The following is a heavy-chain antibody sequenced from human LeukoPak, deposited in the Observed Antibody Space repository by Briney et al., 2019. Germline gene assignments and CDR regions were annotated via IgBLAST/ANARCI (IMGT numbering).Heavy chain of an antibody. D-gene: IGHD3-22*01. CDR1: GYSFTSYW. CDR3: ASYDSSGYHAFDI. V-gene: IGHV5-51*01. CDR2: IYPGDSDT. Sequence: GESLKISCKGSGYSFTSYWIGWVRQMPGKGLEWMGIIYPGDSDTRYSTSFQGQVTISADKSISTAYLQWSSLKASDTAMYYCASYDSSGYHAFDIWGQGTMVTVSS. J-gene: IGHJ3*02.